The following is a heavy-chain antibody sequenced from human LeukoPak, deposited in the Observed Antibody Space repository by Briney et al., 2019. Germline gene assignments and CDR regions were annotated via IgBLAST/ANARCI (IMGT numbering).Heavy chain of an antibody. J-gene: IGHJ3*02. CDR2: FKSKVAGGTT. D-gene: IGHD1-26*01. Sequence: PGGSLRLSCAASGFTFSGSAMHWVRQAPGRGLEWVGRFKSKVAGGTTDYAAPVAGRFTISRDDSKNMLYLQMNSLKTEDTGVYYCTRGAPQADVFDIWGQGTMVTVSS. CDR1: GFTFSGSA. CDR3: TRGAPQADVFDI. V-gene: IGHV3-15*01.